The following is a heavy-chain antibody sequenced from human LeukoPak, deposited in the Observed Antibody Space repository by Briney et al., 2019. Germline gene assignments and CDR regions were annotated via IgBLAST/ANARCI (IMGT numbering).Heavy chain of an antibody. CDR3: ATDYSNFYGMDV. D-gene: IGHD4-11*01. Sequence: PSETLSLTCTVSGGSISTYYWNWIRQPPGKGLEWIGYIQNSARTNYNPSLESRVTISVDSSKDQFSLRLSSVTAADTAVYYCATDYSNFYGMDVWGQGTTVTVSS. CDR1: GGSISTYY. J-gene: IGHJ6*02. V-gene: IGHV4-59*01. CDR2: IQNSART.